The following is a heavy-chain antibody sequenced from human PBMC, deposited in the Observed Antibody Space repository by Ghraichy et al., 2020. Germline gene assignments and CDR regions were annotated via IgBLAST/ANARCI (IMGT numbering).Heavy chain of an antibody. CDR2: IWFDGNNQ. Sequence: GGSLRLSCAASGFAFSSHRMHWVRQAPGKGLEWVALIWFDGNNQYYADSVKGRFTISRNNPTNMLYLQLNNLRAEDTAVYYCARDLGWVDMVSTYYFGMDVWGQGTTVTVSS. D-gene: IGHD5/OR15-5a*01. CDR3: ARDLGWVDMVSTYYFGMDV. CDR1: GFAFSSHR. J-gene: IGHJ6*02. V-gene: IGHV3-33*01.